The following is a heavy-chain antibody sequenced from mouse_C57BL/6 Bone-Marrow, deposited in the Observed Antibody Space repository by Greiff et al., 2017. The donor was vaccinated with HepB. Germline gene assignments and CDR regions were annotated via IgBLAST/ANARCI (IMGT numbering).Heavy chain of an antibody. J-gene: IGHJ2*01. CDR3: ARQLRLLYFDY. V-gene: IGHV1-76*01. CDR2: IYPGSGNT. Sequence: VKLMESGAELVRPGASVKLSCKASGYTFTDYYINWVKQRPGQGLEWIARIYPGSGNTYYNEKFKGKATLTAEKSSSTAYMQLSSLTSEDSAVYFCARQLRLLYFDYWGPGTTLTVSS. D-gene: IGHD3-2*02. CDR1: GYTFTDYY.